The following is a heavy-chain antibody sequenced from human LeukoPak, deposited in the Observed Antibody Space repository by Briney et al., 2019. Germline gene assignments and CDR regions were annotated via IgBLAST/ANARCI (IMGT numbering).Heavy chain of an antibody. D-gene: IGHD6-13*01. CDR3: GRDNWAGYSSSWYPDAFDI. CDR1: GFAFSSYW. J-gene: IGHJ3*02. Sequence: PGGPLRLSCVASGFAFSSYWMHWVRQAPGKGLVWVSRINRDGSSTGYADSVKGRFAISRDNAKNTLYLQMNSLRAEDTAVYYCGRDNWAGYSSSWYPDAFDIWGQGTMVTVSS. V-gene: IGHV3-74*01. CDR2: INRDGSST.